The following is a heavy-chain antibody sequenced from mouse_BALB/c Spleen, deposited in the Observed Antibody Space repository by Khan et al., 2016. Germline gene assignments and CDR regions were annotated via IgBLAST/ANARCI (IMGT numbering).Heavy chain of an antibody. CDR3: AREGWLLGFFDY. D-gene: IGHD2-3*01. V-gene: IGHV1-4*01. CDR2: VNPSNDYT. CDR1: GYTFTSYT. J-gene: IGHJ2*01. Sequence: QVQLQQSGAELARPGASVKMSCKASGYTFTSYTMFWVKQRPGQGLEWLGYVNPSNDYTDYNQKFKDKATLTADKSSSTAYMQLNSLTSEDSGVYYCAREGWLLGFFDYWGQGTTLTVSS.